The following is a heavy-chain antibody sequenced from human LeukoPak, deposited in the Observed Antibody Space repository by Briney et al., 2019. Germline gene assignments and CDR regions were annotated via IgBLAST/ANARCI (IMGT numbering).Heavy chain of an antibody. J-gene: IGHJ5*02. CDR2: ISGSGGST. D-gene: IGHD3-3*01. CDR1: GFTFSSYA. Sequence: PGGSLRLSCAASGFTFSSYAMSWVRQAPGKGLGWVSAISGSGGSTYYADSVKGRFTISRDNSKNTLYLQMNSLRAEDTAVYYCVKDLRFFTNWFDPWGQGTLVTVSS. V-gene: IGHV3-23*01. CDR3: VKDLRFFTNWFDP.